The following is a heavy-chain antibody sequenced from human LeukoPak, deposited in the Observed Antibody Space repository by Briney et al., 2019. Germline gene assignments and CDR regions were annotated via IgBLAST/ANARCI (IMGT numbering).Heavy chain of an antibody. J-gene: IGHJ4*02. Sequence: SQTLTLTCTVSGGSISSGDYYWSWIPQPPGKGLEWIGYVYYSGSTYYNPSLKSRVTISVDTSKNQFSLKLSSVTAADTAVYYCARVLRGYCSSTSCSPYFDYWGQGTLVTVSS. CDR1: GGSISSGDYY. CDR3: ARVLRGYCSSTSCSPYFDY. V-gene: IGHV4-30-4*01. D-gene: IGHD2-2*01. CDR2: VYYSGST.